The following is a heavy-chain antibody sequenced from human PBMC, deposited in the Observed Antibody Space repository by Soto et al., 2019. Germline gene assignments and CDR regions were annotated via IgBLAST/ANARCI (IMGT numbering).Heavy chain of an antibody. D-gene: IGHD4-17*01. CDR1: GGSVSDYY. CDR2: IYYSGST. J-gene: IGHJ3*02. CDR3: ARSFYNGDGLYAFDI. V-gene: IGHV4-59*02. Sequence: PSETLSLTCAVAGGSVSDYYWSWIRQPPGKGLEWIGYIYYSGSTSYNPSLKSRVTISVDTSKNQFSLKLSSVTAADTAVYYCARSFYNGDGLYAFDIWGQGTMVTVSS.